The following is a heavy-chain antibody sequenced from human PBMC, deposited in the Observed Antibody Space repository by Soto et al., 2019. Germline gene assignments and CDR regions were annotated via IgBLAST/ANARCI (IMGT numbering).Heavy chain of an antibody. J-gene: IGHJ5*02. CDR1: GGSVSSGAYY. Sequence: SETLALTCTVSGGSVSSGAYYWNWIRLPPGKGLEWMGYVYYNGNTNYKPCLKSRVSISIDTAKNQVSLQLSSVTAADTAVSYCASDRFGESSGRWFAPWAQGTLVPVSS. CDR2: VYYNGNT. CDR3: ASDRFGESSGRWFAP. V-gene: IGHV4-61*08. D-gene: IGHD3-10*01.